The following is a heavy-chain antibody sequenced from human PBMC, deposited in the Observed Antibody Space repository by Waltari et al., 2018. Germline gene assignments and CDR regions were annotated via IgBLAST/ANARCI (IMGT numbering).Heavy chain of an antibody. CDR1: GYSISSGYY. D-gene: IGHD3-16*01. CDR2: IYHSGST. J-gene: IGHJ4*02. Sequence: QVQLQESGPGLVKPSETLSLTCAVPGYSISSGYYWGWTRQPPGKGLEWIGSIYHSGSTYYNPSLKSRVTISVDTSKNQFSLKLSSVTAADTAVYYCARYLGIHRYFDYWGQGTLVTVSS. CDR3: ARYLGIHRYFDY. V-gene: IGHV4-38-2*01.